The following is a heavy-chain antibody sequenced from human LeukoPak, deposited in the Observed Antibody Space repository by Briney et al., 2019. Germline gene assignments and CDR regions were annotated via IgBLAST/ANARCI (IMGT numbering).Heavy chain of an antibody. D-gene: IGHD3-22*01. CDR3: ARDSSGYYYGMDV. V-gene: IGHV4-30-4*01. CDR2: IYYSGST. J-gene: IGHJ6*02. CDR1: GGSISSGDYY. Sequence: SETLSLTCTVSGGSISSGDYYWSWIRQPPGKGLEWIGYIYYSGSTYYNPSLKSRVTISVDTSKNQFSLKLSSVTAADTAVYYCARDSSGYYYGMDVWGQGTAVTVSS.